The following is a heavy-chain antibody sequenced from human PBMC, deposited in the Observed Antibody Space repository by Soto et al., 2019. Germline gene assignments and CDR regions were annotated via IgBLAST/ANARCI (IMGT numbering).Heavy chain of an antibody. Sequence: SETLSLTCTVSGGSISSSSYYWGWIRQPPGKWLEWIGSIYYSGSTYYNPSLKSRVTISVDTSKNQFSLKLSSVTAADTAVYYCASYGSGSYSRDRYGMDVWGQGTTVT. CDR1: GGSISSSSYY. CDR2: IYYSGST. V-gene: IGHV4-39*01. J-gene: IGHJ6*02. CDR3: ASYGSGSYSRDRYGMDV. D-gene: IGHD3-10*01.